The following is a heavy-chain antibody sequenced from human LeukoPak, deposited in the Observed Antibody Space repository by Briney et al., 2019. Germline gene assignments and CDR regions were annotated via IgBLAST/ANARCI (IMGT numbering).Heavy chain of an antibody. CDR1: GYTFTTYY. CDR3: VRENWYYDY. J-gene: IGHJ4*02. D-gene: IGHD1-7*01. Sequence: ASVKVSCKASGYTFTTYYMHWVRQAPGQGLEWMGWIYPKNGDTNYAQKFQGRVTMTRDTSIGIVYMEMSRLRPDDTAVYYCVRENWYYDYWGQGTLVTVSS. V-gene: IGHV1-2*02. CDR2: IYPKNGDT.